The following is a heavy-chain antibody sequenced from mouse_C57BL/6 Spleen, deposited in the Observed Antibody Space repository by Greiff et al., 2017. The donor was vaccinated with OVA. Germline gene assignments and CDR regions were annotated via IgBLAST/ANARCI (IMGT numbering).Heavy chain of an antibody. CDR3: ARGGYDYDDGDYYAKDY. V-gene: IGHV1-81*01. CDR2: IYPRSGNT. Sequence: QVQLQQSGAELARPGASVKLSCKASGYTFTSYGISWVKQRTGQGLEWIGEIYPRSGNTYYNEKFKGKATLHADKSSSTAYMELRSLTSEDSAVYFCARGGYDYDDGDYYAKDYWGQGTSVTVSS. J-gene: IGHJ4*01. D-gene: IGHD2-4*01. CDR1: GYTFTSYG.